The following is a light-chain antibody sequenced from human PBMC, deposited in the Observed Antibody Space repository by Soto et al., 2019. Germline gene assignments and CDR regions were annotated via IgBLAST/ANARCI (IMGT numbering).Light chain of an antibody. CDR1: SSDVGAYNH. CDR2: DVT. J-gene: IGLJ2*01. V-gene: IGLV2-8*01. Sequence: QSALTQPPSASGSPGQSVTISCTGTSSDVGAYNHVSWYQQHPGKAPKLMIYDVTTRPSGVPDRFSGSKSGNTASLTVSGLQAEDEADYFCSSYTGSDNLVFGGGTKLTVL. CDR3: SSYTGSDNLV.